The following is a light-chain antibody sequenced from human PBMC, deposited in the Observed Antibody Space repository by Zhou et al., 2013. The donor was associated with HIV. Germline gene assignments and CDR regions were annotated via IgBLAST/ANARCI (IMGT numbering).Light chain of an antibody. J-gene: IGKJ2*03. CDR3: QQSSSGNS. Sequence: DIQMTQSPSSLSVSVGDRVVITCRASQSISRYLNWYQQRPGKAPKLLIYAASSLQSGVPSRFSGSGSGTEFTLTISSLQPEDFATYYCQQSSSGNSFGLGTKLEIK. V-gene: IGKV1-39*01. CDR1: QSISRY. CDR2: AAS.